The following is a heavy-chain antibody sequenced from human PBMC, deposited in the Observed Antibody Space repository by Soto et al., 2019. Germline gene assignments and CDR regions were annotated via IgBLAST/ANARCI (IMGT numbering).Heavy chain of an antibody. CDR3: ARVPGSGYYDSSGPRNYFDY. CDR1: GGSFSGYY. V-gene: IGHV4-34*01. Sequence: QVQLQQWGAGLLKPSETLSLTCAVYGGSFSGYYWSWIRQPPGKGLEWIGEINHSGSTNYNPSLKSRVTISVDTSKNQFSLKPSSVTAADTAVYYCARVPGSGYYDSSGPRNYFDYWGQGTLVTVSS. J-gene: IGHJ4*02. D-gene: IGHD3-22*01. CDR2: INHSGST.